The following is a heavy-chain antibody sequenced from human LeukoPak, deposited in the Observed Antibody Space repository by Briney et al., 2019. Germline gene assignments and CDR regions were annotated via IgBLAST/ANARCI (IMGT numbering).Heavy chain of an antibody. CDR1: GGSISSYY. CDR3: ARASFGEYQLLREGYFDL. J-gene: IGHJ2*01. Sequence: SETLSLTCTVSGGSISSYYWSWIRQPPGEGLEWIGYIYYSGSTNYNPSLKSRVTISVDTSKNQFSLKLSSVTAADTAVYYCARASFGEYQLLREGYFDLWGRGTLVTVSS. D-gene: IGHD2-2*01. V-gene: IGHV4-59*01. CDR2: IYYSGST.